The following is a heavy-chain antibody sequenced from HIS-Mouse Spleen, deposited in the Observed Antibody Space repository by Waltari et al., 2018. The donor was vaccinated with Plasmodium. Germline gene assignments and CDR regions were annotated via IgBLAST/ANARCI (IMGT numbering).Heavy chain of an antibody. CDR2: NNHSGRT. CDR1: GGSFSGYY. J-gene: IGHJ3*02. V-gene: IGHV4-34*01. CDR3: ARAPIRDAFDI. Sequence: QVQLQQWGAGLLKPSETLSLTCAVYGGSFSGYYWSWIRQPPGKGLEWIGENNHSGRTNYNPSVKSRVTISVDTSKNQFSLKLSSVTAADTAVYYCARAPIRDAFDIWGQGTMVTVSS. D-gene: IGHD3-9*01.